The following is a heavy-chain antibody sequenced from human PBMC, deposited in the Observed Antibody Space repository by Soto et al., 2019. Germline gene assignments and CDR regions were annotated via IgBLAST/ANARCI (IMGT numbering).Heavy chain of an antibody. V-gene: IGHV3-11*05. CDR3: ARERGITIFGVVITKPFDY. Sequence: PGGSLRLSCAGSGFTFGDSYMSWIRQAPGKGLEWLSYISPGSRYPAYADSVEGRFTISRDNAKNSLYLQMNSLRAEDTAVYYCARERGITIFGVVITKPFDYWGQGTLVTVSS. J-gene: IGHJ4*02. D-gene: IGHD3-3*01. CDR1: GFTFGDSY. CDR2: ISPGSRYP.